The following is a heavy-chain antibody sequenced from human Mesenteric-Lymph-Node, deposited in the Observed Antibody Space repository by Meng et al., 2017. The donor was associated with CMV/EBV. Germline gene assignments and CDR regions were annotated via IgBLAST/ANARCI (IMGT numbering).Heavy chain of an antibody. CDR1: GFTFSSYA. Sequence: GESLKISCAASGFTFSSYAMHWVRQAPGKGLEWVAVISYDGSNKYYADSVKGRFTISRDNSKNTLYMQMNSLRAEDTAVYYCAKDQGPYGSGRKDYWGQGTLVTVSS. V-gene: IGHV3-30-3*01. D-gene: IGHD3-10*01. J-gene: IGHJ4*02. CDR3: AKDQGPYGSGRKDY. CDR2: ISYDGSNK.